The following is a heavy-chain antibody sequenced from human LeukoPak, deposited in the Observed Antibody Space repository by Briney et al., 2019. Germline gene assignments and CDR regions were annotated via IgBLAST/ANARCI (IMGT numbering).Heavy chain of an antibody. CDR1: GFTFSSYA. D-gene: IGHD1-26*01. CDR3: AKWPEGATPKFHY. V-gene: IGHV3-23*01. CDR2: ISGSGGVT. Sequence: GGSLRLSCAASGFTFSSYAMSWVRQAPGKGLEWVSTISGSGGVTSYPDSVRGRFTISRDNSKNTLHLQMDSLRAEDTAIYYCAKWPEGATPKFHYWGQGTLVTVSS. J-gene: IGHJ4*02.